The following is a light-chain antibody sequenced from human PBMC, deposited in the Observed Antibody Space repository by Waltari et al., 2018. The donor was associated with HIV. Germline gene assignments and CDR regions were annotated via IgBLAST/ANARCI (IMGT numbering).Light chain of an antibody. Sequence: QSALTQPPSASGSPGQSVTISCTGTSSDVGGYNIVSWYQQHPGKAPKLMIFEVTKRPSGVPARFSGSKTGNTASLTVSGLQADDEADYYCSSYAGGNNLVFGGGTKLTVL. CDR3: SSYAGGNNLV. J-gene: IGLJ2*01. CDR2: EVT. V-gene: IGLV2-8*01. CDR1: SSDVGGYNI.